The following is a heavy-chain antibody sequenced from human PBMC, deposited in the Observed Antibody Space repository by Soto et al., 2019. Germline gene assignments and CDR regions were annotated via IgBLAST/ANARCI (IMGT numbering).Heavy chain of an antibody. CDR3: ARLSLPFDHTMIVVGGGYYFDY. CDR1: GGSISSSSYY. J-gene: IGHJ4*02. V-gene: IGHV4-39*01. Sequence: SETLSLTCTVSGGSISSSSYYWGWIRQPPGKGLEWIGSIYYSGSTYYNPSLKSRVTISVDTSKNQFSLKLSSVTAADTAVYYCARLSLPFDHTMIVVGGGYYFDYWGQGTLVTVSS. D-gene: IGHD3-22*01. CDR2: IYYSGST.